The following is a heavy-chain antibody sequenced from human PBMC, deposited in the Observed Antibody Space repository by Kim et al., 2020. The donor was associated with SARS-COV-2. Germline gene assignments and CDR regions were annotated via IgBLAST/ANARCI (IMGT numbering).Heavy chain of an antibody. D-gene: IGHD1-26*01. J-gene: IGHJ4*02. CDR3: ARDRPKQAKKWELRWYFDY. Sequence: GGSLRLSCAASGFTFSSYGMHWVRQAPGKGLEWVAVIWYDGSNKYYADSVKGRFTISRDNSKNTLYLQMNSLRAEDTAVYYCARDRPKQAKKWELRWYFDYWGQGTLVTVSS. CDR1: GFTFSSYG. V-gene: IGHV3-33*01. CDR2: IWYDGSNK.